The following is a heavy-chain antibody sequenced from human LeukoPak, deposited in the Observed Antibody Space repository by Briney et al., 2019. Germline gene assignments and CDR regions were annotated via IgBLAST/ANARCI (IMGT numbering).Heavy chain of an antibody. CDR3: ARDRITMVRTDV. D-gene: IGHD3-10*01. CDR2: ISSSSSTI. CDR1: GLTFSSYS. V-gene: IGHV3-48*01. J-gene: IGHJ6*04. Sequence: PGGSLRLSCAASGLTFSSYSMNWVRQAPGKGLEWVSYISSSSSTIYYADSVKGRFTISRDNAKNSLYLQMNSLRAEDTAVYYCARDRITMVRTDVWGKGTTVTVSS.